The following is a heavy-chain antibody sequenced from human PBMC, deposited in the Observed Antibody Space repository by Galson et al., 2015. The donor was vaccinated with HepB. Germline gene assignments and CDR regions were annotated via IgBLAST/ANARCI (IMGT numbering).Heavy chain of an antibody. CDR3: ARDRRIPPPTMVRGVSWGAQPFNWFDP. CDR1: GYTFTSYG. D-gene: IGHD3-10*01. V-gene: IGHV1-18*01. CDR2: ISAYNGNT. J-gene: IGHJ5*02. Sequence: SVKVSCKASGYTFTSYGISWVRQAPGQGLEWMGWISAYNGNTNYAQKLQGRVTMTTDTSTSTAYMELRSLRSDDTAVYYCARDRRIPPPTMVRGVSWGAQPFNWFDPWGQGTLVTVSS.